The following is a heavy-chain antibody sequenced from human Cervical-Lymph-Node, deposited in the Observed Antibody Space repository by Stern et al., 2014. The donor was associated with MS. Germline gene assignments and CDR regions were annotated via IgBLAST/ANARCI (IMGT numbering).Heavy chain of an antibody. V-gene: IGHV1-69*09. CDR1: GGTFNTYT. CDR3: ARPRGREAASALDY. CDR2: IIPMLDLP. Sequence: VQLVQSGAEVKKPGSSVRVSCKASGGTFNTYTVYWVRQAPGQGLEWMGKIIPMLDLPVYAQRFQGRVTITLDKSTSTAYIDLNSLTSEDTAVYYCARPRGREAASALDYWGQGTLVTGS. J-gene: IGHJ4*02. D-gene: IGHD2-15*01.